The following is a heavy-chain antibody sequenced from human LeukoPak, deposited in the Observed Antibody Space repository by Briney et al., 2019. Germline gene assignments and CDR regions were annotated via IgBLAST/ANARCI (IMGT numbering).Heavy chain of an antibody. CDR2: IKQDRSEK. V-gene: IGHV3-7*01. Sequence: GGSLRLSCAASGFTFTNYWMSWVRQAPGKGLELVANIKQDRSEKYYVDSVKGRFTISRDNAKNSLYLQMNSLRAADTAVYYCARHSDYYGSGDSLDYWGQGTLVTVSS. J-gene: IGHJ4*02. CDR1: GFTFTNYW. CDR3: ARHSDYYGSGDSLDY. D-gene: IGHD3-10*01.